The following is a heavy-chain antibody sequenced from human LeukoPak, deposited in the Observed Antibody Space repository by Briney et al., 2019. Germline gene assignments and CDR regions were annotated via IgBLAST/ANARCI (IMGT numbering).Heavy chain of an antibody. Sequence: GRSLRLSCAASGFTFSIYGMHWVRQAPGKGLEWVAVISSDGREEDYADSVKGRFTISRDDSKNTVYLQMNRLRVEDTAVYFCARDRAATEHWVEFDLWGQGTLVTVSS. V-gene: IGHV3-30*03. CDR2: ISSDGREE. J-gene: IGHJ5*02. CDR1: GFTFSIYG. D-gene: IGHD3-3*02. CDR3: ARDRAATEHWVEFDL.